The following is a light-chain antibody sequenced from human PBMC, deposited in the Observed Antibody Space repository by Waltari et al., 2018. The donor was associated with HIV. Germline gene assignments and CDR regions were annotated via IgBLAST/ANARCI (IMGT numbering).Light chain of an antibody. Sequence: QSVLTQPPSVSGTLGQRVTMSCSGSSSNIGSQSVYWYQQFPRKAPKLLIFKDDPRPAGVPARFSGLKSGTSASLAVSGLRSEDEADYYCATWDDSLSVVIFGGGTNLTVL. CDR3: ATWDDSLSVVI. J-gene: IGLJ2*01. V-gene: IGLV1-47*01. CDR1: SSNIGSQS. CDR2: KDD.